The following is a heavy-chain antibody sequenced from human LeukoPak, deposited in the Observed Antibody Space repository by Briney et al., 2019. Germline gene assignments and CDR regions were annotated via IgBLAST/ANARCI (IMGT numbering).Heavy chain of an antibody. V-gene: IGHV3-23*01. Sequence: GGSLRLSCAASGFTFSSYGMSWVRQAPGKGLEWVSSISSTGGTTYYADSVKGRFTISRDNSKNTLYLQMNSLRAEDTAVYYCARGSDWFDPWGQGTLVTVSS. CDR1: GFTFSSYG. J-gene: IGHJ5*02. CDR2: ISSTGGTT. CDR3: ARGSDWFDP.